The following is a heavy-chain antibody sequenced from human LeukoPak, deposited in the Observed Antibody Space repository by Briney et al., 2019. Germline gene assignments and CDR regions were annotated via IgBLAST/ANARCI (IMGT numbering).Heavy chain of an antibody. CDR2: ISTYSGNT. CDR3: ARRMGATHFDY. D-gene: IGHD1-26*01. Sequence: GASVKVSCKASGYTFTSYGISWVRQAPGQGLEWMGWISTYSGNTNYAQNLQGRVTMTTDTSTSTAYMELRSLKSDDTAVYCCARRMGATHFDYWGQGTLVTVSS. V-gene: IGHV1-18*01. J-gene: IGHJ4*02. CDR1: GYTFTSYG.